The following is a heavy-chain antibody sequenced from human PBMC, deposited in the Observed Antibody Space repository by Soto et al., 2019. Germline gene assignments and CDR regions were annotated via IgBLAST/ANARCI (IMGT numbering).Heavy chain of an antibody. CDR3: AREGAAPYYYYGMDV. J-gene: IGHJ6*02. D-gene: IGHD6-6*01. V-gene: IGHV4-31*03. CDR2: IYYSGST. CDR1: GGSISSGGYF. Sequence: SETLSLTSTVSGGSISSGGYFWSWIRHHPGKGLEWIGFIYYSGSTYYNPSLKSRVTISVDTSKNQFSLKLSSVTAADTAVYYCAREGAAPYYYYGMDVWGQGTTVTVSS.